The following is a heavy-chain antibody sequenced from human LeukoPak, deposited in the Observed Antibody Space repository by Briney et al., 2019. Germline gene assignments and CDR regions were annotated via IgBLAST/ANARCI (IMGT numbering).Heavy chain of an antibody. J-gene: IGHJ4*02. Sequence: GAHLQISSRGSGYSFTSYWIGWGRRMPGKGLAWMGSIYPGDSDTRYSPSFQGQVTISADKSISTAYLQWSSLKASDTAMYYCARLVDTAMGGDLYFDYWGQGTLVTVSS. CDR1: GYSFTSYW. CDR2: IYPGDSDT. CDR3: ARLVDTAMGGDLYFDY. V-gene: IGHV5-51*01. D-gene: IGHD5-18*01.